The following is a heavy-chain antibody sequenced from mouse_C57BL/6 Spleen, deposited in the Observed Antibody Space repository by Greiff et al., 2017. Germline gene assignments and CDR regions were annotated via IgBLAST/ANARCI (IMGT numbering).Heavy chain of an antibody. J-gene: IGHJ3*01. CDR2: IHPNSGST. CDR1: GYTFTSYW. Sequence: QVQLQQPGAELVKPGASVKLSCKASGYTFTSYWMHWVKQRPGQGLEWIGMIHPNSGSTNYNEKFKSKATLTVDKSSSTAYMQLSSLTSEDSAVYYCARERYYGIAWFAYWGQGTLVTVSA. V-gene: IGHV1-64*01. D-gene: IGHD1-1*01. CDR3: ARERYYGIAWFAY.